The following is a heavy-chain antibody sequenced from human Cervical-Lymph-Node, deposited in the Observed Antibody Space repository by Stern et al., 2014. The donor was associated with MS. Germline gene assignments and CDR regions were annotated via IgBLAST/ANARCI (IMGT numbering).Heavy chain of an antibody. CDR3: VEQSREGWFDP. CDR1: GFTFSSYG. Sequence: QVQLVQSGGGVVQPGRSLRLSCAASGFTFSSYGMHWVRQAPGKGLEWVAVIWYDGGNKYYADSVKGRFIISRDNSKNTLYLQMNSLRAEDTAVYYCVEQSREGWFDPWGQGTLVTVSS. J-gene: IGHJ5*02. V-gene: IGHV3-33*01. D-gene: IGHD6-19*01. CDR2: IWYDGGNK.